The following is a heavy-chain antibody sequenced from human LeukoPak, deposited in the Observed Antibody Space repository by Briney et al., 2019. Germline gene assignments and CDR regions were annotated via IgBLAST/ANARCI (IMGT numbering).Heavy chain of an antibody. CDR3: AKEKTRVVTPGIDY. V-gene: IGHV3-23*01. D-gene: IGHD4-23*01. CDR1: GFTFSNNA. CDR2: IGGSDGRT. Sequence: PGGSLRLSCAASGFTFSNNAMSWVRQAPGKGLEWVSAIGGSDGRTYYADSVKGRFTISRDNSKNTVYLQMNSLRAEDTAAYYCAKEKTRVVTPGIDYWGQGSLVTVSS. J-gene: IGHJ4*02.